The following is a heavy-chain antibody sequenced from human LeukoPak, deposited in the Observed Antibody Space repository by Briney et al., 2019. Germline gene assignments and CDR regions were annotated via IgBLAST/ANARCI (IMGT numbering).Heavy chain of an antibody. V-gene: IGHV3-30*18. CDR2: ISYDGSNK. CDR1: RFTFSSYG. CDR3: AKDIAARPLRALDY. Sequence: GGSLRLSCAASRFTFSSYGMHWVRQAPGKGLEWVAIISYDGSNKYYADSVKGRFTISRDNSKNTLYLQMNSLRAEDTAVYYCAKDIAARPLRALDYWGQGTLVTVSS. J-gene: IGHJ4*02. D-gene: IGHD6-13*01.